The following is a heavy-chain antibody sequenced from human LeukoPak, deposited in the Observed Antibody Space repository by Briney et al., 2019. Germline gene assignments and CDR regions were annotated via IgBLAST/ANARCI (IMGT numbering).Heavy chain of an antibody. D-gene: IGHD3-22*01. CDR1: GFTFSSYS. V-gene: IGHV3-30*04. Sequence: QPGGSLRLSCAASGFTFSSYSMHWVRRAPGKGLEWVALTSYDGSNKYHADSVKGRFTISRDNSKNTLYLQMNSLRAVDTAVYYCARATNYYYDSSGYAPDFDYWGQGTLVTVSS. CDR2: TSYDGSNK. CDR3: ARATNYYYDSSGYAPDFDY. J-gene: IGHJ4*02.